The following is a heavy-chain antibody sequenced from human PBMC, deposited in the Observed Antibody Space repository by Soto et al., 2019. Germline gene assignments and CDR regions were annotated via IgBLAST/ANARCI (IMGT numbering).Heavy chain of an antibody. CDR3: ARESGGATATLDYYFFYMDV. Sequence: QVQLVQSGAEVKRPGASVTVSCRSSGDTFNDYYIHWVRQAPGQGLEWMGWINPNGGVTKYAQKFQGWVSMTRDTSIRLVYMQLGRLISDDTAVYYCARESGGATATLDYYFFYMDVWGTGTTVTVSS. V-gene: IGHV1-2*04. CDR1: GDTFNDYY. CDR2: INPNGGVT. D-gene: IGHD5-12*01. J-gene: IGHJ6*03.